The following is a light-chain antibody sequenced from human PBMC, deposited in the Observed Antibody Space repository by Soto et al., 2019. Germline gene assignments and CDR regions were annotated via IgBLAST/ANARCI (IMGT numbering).Light chain of an antibody. Sequence: QSVLTQPPSASGSPGQSVTISCTGTSSDVGGYNYVSWYQQHPGKAPKLMIYEVSKRPSGVPDRFSGSKSGNTASLTVSGLQPEDEADYYCSSYTDRQSYLFGTGTKVTVL. CDR1: SSDVGGYNY. J-gene: IGLJ1*01. CDR2: EVS. V-gene: IGLV2-8*01. CDR3: SSYTDRQSYL.